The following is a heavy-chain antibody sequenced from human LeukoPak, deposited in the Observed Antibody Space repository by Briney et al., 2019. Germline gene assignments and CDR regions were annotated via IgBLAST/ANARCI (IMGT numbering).Heavy chain of an antibody. J-gene: IGHJ4*02. Sequence: ASVKVSCKASGYTFTGYFIHWVRQAPGQGLEWMGWINPNSGGTNYAQKFQGRVTMTRDTSISTAYMELSSLRSDDTAVYYCARDGGFYEAVSTKPDYWGQGTLVTVSS. V-gene: IGHV1-2*02. CDR2: INPNSGGT. CDR1: GYTFTGYF. D-gene: IGHD3-16*01. CDR3: ARDGGFYEAVSTKPDY.